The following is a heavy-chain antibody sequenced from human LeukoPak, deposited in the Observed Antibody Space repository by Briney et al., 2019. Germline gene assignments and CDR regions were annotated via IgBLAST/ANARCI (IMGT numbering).Heavy chain of an antibody. CDR1: GYTFTGYY. V-gene: IGHV1-69*06. Sequence: SVKVSCKASGYTFTGYYMHWVRQAPGQGLEWMGGIIPIFGTANYAQKFQGRVTITADKSTSTAYMELSSLRSEDTAVYYCARDVGSSSKDYWGQGTLVTVSS. CDR2: IIPIFGTA. CDR3: ARDVGSSSKDY. J-gene: IGHJ4*02. D-gene: IGHD6-6*01.